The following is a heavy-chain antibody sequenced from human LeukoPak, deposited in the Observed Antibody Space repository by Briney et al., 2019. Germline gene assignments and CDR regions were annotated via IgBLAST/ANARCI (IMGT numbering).Heavy chain of an antibody. CDR2: MNPYNGNT. D-gene: IGHD2-21*01. CDR1: TYTFTNYD. V-gene: IGHV1-8*01. J-gene: IGHJ4*02. CDR3: ARGGPKCGGDCFDY. Sequence: EASVKVSCKASTYTFTNYDINWLRQATGQRLEWMGWMNPYNGNTGYAQKFQGRVTMTRNISINTAYMELSSLRSEDTAVYFCARGGPKCGGDCFDYWGQGTLVTVSS.